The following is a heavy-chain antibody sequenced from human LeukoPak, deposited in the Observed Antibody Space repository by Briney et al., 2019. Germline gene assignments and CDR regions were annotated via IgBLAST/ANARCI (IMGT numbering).Heavy chain of an antibody. CDR3: AREVTGTTNTLYNWFDP. CDR1: GGSISSGDYY. D-gene: IGHD1-7*01. Sequence: PSQTLSLTCTVSGGSISSGDYYWSWIRQPPGKGLEWIGYFYYSGSTYYNPSIKSRVTISVDTSKNQFSLKLSSVTAADTAVYYCAREVTGTTNTLYNWFDPWGQGTLVTVSP. V-gene: IGHV4-30-4*08. CDR2: FYYSGST. J-gene: IGHJ5*02.